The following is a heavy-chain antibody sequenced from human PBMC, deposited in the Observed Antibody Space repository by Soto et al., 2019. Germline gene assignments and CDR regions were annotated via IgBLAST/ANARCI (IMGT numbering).Heavy chain of an antibody. CDR2: ISGSGGET. CDR3: ARRTRDGYNSPLDS. D-gene: IGHD5-12*01. J-gene: IGHJ4*02. CDR1: GFTFSNHA. V-gene: IGHV3-23*01. Sequence: GGSLRLSCATSGFTFSNHAMNWVRQAPGKGLECVSTISGSGGETYYTDSVRGRFTISRDNSKNTLYLQMNSLRADDTAIYYCARRTRDGYNSPLDSWGQGTLVTVSS.